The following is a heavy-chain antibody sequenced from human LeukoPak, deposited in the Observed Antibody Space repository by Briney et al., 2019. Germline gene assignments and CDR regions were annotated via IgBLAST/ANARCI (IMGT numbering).Heavy chain of an antibody. D-gene: IGHD2-2*01. V-gene: IGHV4-34*01. Sequence: PSETLSLTCAVYGGSFSGYYWSWIRQPPGKGLEWIGEINHSGSTNYNPSLKSRVTISVDASKNQFSLKLNSVTAADTAVYYCARGVLVPTDHPGYYYYDGMDVWGQGTTVTVSS. CDR2: INHSGST. CDR3: ARGVLVPTDHPGYYYYDGMDV. CDR1: GGSFSGYY. J-gene: IGHJ6*02.